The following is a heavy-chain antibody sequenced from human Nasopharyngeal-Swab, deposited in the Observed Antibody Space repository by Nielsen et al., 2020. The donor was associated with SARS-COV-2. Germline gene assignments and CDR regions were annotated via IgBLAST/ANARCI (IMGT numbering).Heavy chain of an antibody. Sequence: SETLSLTCTVSGGSISSYYWSWIRQPPGKGLEWLGYLYYSGSTNYNPSLKSRVTISVDTSKNQFSLKLSSVTAADTAVYYCARGYLITIFGVVRKNWFDPWGQGTLVTVAA. D-gene: IGHD3-3*01. V-gene: IGHV4-59*12. J-gene: IGHJ5*02. CDR3: ARGYLITIFGVVRKNWFDP. CDR1: GGSISSYY. CDR2: LYYSGST.